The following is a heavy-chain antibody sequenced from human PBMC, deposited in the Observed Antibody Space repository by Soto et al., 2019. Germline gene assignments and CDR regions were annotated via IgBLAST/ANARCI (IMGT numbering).Heavy chain of an antibody. CDR1: GFTFSDCA. CDR2: ISGSGVGT. Sequence: PGGSLRLSCAASGFTFSDCAMNWVRQAQGKGLEWVSGISGSGVGTYYADSVKGRFTISRDNSKNTLYLQMNSLRAEDTALYYCAKDRGYYDSSGYYDAFDIWGQGTVVTVS. J-gene: IGHJ3*02. D-gene: IGHD3-22*01. V-gene: IGHV3-23*01. CDR3: AKDRGYYDSSGYYDAFDI.